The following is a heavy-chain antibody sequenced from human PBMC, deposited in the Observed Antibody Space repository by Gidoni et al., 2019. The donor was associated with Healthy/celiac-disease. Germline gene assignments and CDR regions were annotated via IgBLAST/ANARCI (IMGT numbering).Heavy chain of an antibody. D-gene: IGHD1-26*01. J-gene: IGHJ3*02. V-gene: IGHV4-30-4*01. CDR2: IYYSGST. CDR3: ARSPLGATYAFDI. CDR1: GGSISSGDYY. Sequence: QVQLQESAAGLVKPSQTLSLTCTVSGGSISSGDYYWSWIRQPPGKGLEWIGYIYYSGSTYYNPSLKSRVTISVDTSKNQFSLKLSSVTAADTAVYYCARSPLGATYAFDIWGQGTMVTVFS.